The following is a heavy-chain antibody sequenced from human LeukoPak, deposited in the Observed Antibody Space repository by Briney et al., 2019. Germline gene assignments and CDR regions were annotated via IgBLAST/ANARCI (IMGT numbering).Heavy chain of an antibody. D-gene: IGHD1-26*01. J-gene: IGHJ5*02. CDR3: AREIVGTHKSRFDP. Sequence: GGSLRLSCAASGFTFSGRWMSWLRQAPGKGLEWVANVNQDGTDKYYVVSVKGRFTISRDNAKNSLYLQMNSLRAEDTAVYYCAREIVGTHKSRFDPWGQGTLVTVSS. CDR1: GFTFSGRW. CDR2: VNQDGTDK. V-gene: IGHV3-7*03.